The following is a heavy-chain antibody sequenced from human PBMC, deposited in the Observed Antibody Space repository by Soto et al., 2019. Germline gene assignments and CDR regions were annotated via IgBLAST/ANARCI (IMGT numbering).Heavy chain of an antibody. Sequence: VQLVQSGGEVKKPGASVRVSCGASGYTFPTYGIAWVRQAPGQGLEWMGWISVYNGFTHYAQKFRGRVTVTTETSTSTVHMELRSLSSDDTAVYYCAREFEGHSSSWPFDYWGQGTLVTVSA. V-gene: IGHV1-18*01. CDR2: ISVYNGFT. J-gene: IGHJ4*02. CDR3: AREFEGHSSSWPFDY. D-gene: IGHD6-13*01. CDR1: GYTFPTYG.